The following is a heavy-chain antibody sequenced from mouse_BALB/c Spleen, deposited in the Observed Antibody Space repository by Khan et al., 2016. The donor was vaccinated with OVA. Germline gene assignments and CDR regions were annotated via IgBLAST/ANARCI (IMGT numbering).Heavy chain of an antibody. J-gene: IGHJ3*01. CDR3: VREGAYDRSYGWFAY. CDR2: INPSNDYT. Sequence: QVQLQQSGAELARPGASVKMSCKASGYTFTSYTMHWIKQRPGPGLQWIGYINPSNDYTNYNQNFKDKATLIVNKSSNTAYLQLSRLTYEASSVYYCVREGAYDRSYGWFAYWGQGTSVTVSA. CDR1: GYTFTSYT. V-gene: IGHV1-4*01. D-gene: IGHD2-3*01.